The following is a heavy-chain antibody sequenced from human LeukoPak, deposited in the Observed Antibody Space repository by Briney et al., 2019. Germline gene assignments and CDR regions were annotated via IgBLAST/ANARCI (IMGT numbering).Heavy chain of an antibody. V-gene: IGHV1-69*01. D-gene: IGHD6-19*01. Sequence: ASVKVSCKASGGTFSSYAISWVRQAPGQGLEWMGGIIPIFGTANYAQKFQGRVTITADESTSTAYMELSSLRSEDTAVYYCARGMREQWLGDAFDIWGQGTMVTVSS. CDR1: GGTFSSYA. CDR3: ARGMREQWLGDAFDI. J-gene: IGHJ3*02. CDR2: IIPIFGTA.